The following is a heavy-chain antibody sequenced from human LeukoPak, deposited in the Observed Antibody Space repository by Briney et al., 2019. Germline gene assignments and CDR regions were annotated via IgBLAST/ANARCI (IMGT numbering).Heavy chain of an antibody. CDR2: IYYSGST. D-gene: IGHD3-3*01. V-gene: IGHV4-30-4*08. CDR1: GGSISSGSYY. J-gene: IGHJ4*02. Sequence: SETLSLTCTVSGGSISSGSYYWSWIRQPPGKGLEWIGYIYYSGSTYYNPSLKSRVTISVDTSKNQFSLKLSSVTAADTAVYYCAREARITIFGVVTYYFDYWGQGTLVTVSS. CDR3: AREARITIFGVVTYYFDY.